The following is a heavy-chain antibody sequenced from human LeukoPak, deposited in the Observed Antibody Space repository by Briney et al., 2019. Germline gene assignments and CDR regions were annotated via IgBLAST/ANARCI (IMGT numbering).Heavy chain of an antibody. CDR3: ARATQRYCSATTCFPYWFDP. J-gene: IGHJ5*02. Sequence: SETLSLTCTVSGGSISSYYWSWIRQPPGKGLEWIGYIYTSGSPNYSPSLKSRVTISVDASKNQFSLMLPSVTAADTAVYYCARATQRYCSATTCFPYWFDPWGQGTLVTVSS. CDR1: GGSISSYY. D-gene: IGHD2-2*01. V-gene: IGHV4-4*09. CDR2: IYTSGSP.